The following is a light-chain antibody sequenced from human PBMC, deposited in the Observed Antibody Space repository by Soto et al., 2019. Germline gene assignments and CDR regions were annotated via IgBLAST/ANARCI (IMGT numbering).Light chain of an antibody. CDR1: QSISNW. CDR3: QQYDSYSWT. CDR2: TAS. Sequence: DIQMTQSPSTLSASVGDRVTITCRASQSISNWLAWYQQKPGKAPKLLIYTASSLESWVPSRFSGSGSGTELTLTISSLQPDDFAPYYCQQYDSYSWTFGQGTKVDMK. J-gene: IGKJ1*01. V-gene: IGKV1-5*03.